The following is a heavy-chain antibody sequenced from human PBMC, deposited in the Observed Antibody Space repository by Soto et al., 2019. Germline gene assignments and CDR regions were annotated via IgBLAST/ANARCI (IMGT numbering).Heavy chain of an antibody. CDR1: GVTFSSYS. V-gene: IGHV3-21*01. J-gene: IGHJ6*02. Sequence: PLRHSYAASGVTFSSYSMNWVRQATGKGLEWVSSISSSSSYIYYADSVKGRFTISRDNAKNSLYLQMNSLRAEDTAVYYCARDMSKGGRWLQLSDYGMDVWGQGPTVTVSS. CDR3: ARDMSKGGRWLQLSDYGMDV. D-gene: IGHD1-1*01. CDR2: ISSSSSYI.